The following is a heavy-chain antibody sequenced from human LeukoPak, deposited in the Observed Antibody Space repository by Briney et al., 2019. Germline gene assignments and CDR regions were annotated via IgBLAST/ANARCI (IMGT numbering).Heavy chain of an antibody. CDR2: ISGSGDYT. V-gene: IGHV3-23*01. J-gene: IGHJ4*02. CDR1: GFTVSSNY. CDR3: AKCAVSYGGLDY. D-gene: IGHD1-26*01. Sequence: GGSLRLSCAASGFTVSSNYMSWVRQAPGKGLEWVSTISGSGDYTYYADSVKGRFTISRDNSKNTLYLQMNSLKAEDTAVYYCAKCAVSYGGLDYWGQGTLVTVSS.